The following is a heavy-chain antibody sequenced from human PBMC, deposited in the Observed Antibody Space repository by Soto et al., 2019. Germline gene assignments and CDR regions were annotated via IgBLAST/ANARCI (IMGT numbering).Heavy chain of an antibody. Sequence: SETLSLTCTVSGGSISSYYWSWIRQPPGKGLEWIGYIPYSGNNNYNPSLKSRVTLSVDTSKNQFSLKLSSVTAADTAVYYCAREGVHSSGWYGDFDYWGQGTLVTVSS. V-gene: IGHV4-59*01. CDR3: AREGVHSSGWYGDFDY. CDR2: IPYSGNN. D-gene: IGHD6-19*01. J-gene: IGHJ4*02. CDR1: GGSISSYY.